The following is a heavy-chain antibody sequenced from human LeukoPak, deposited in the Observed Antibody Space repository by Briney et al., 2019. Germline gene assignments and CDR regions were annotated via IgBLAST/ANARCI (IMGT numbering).Heavy chain of an antibody. CDR3: ARGGAARLHLQN. Sequence: SETLSLTCTVSGGSISTYYWNWIRQPPGKGLEWIGYIYHSGSANYNPSLQSRVTISVDTSKNQFSLNLNSVTAADTAVYYCARGGAARLHLQNWGQGTLVTVSS. CDR1: GGSISTYY. V-gene: IGHV4-59*01. J-gene: IGHJ1*01. D-gene: IGHD6-6*01. CDR2: IYHSGSA.